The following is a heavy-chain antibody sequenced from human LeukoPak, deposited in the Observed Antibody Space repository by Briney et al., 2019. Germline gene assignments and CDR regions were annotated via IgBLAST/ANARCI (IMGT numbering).Heavy chain of an antibody. Sequence: PGGSLRLSCAASGFTFSSYAMSWVRQAPGKGLEWVSAISGSGGSTYYADSVKGRFTISRDNAKNMHYLQMNSLRAEDTAVYYCAKEILTGYYLDSWGQGTLITVSS. CDR2: ISGSGGST. D-gene: IGHD3-9*01. V-gene: IGHV3-23*01. CDR3: AKEILTGYYLDS. CDR1: GFTFSSYA. J-gene: IGHJ4*02.